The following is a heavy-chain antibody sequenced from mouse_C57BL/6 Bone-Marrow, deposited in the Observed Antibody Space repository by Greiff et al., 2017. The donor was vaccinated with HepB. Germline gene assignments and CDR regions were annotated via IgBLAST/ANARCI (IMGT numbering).Heavy chain of an antibody. Sequence: DVMLVESGGGLVKPGGSLKLSCAASGFTFSSYAMSWVRQTPEKRLEWVATISDGGSYTYYPDNVKGRFTISRDNAKNNLYLQMSHLKSEDTAMYYCARDGIYYDYDVGNYYAMDYWGQGTSVTVSS. CDR1: GFTFSSYA. J-gene: IGHJ4*01. D-gene: IGHD2-4*01. CDR3: ARDGIYYDYDVGNYYAMDY. V-gene: IGHV5-4*01. CDR2: ISDGGSYT.